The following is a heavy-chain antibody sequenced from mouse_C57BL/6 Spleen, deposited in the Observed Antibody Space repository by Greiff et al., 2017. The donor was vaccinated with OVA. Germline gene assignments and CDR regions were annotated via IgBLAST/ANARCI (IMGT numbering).Heavy chain of an antibody. CDR3: TTLYDYDGLYVDV. V-gene: IGHV1-15*01. D-gene: IGHD2-4*01. CDR2: IDPETGGT. Sequence: QVQLQQSGAELVRPGASVTLSCKASGYTFTDYEMHWVKQTPVHGLEWIGAIDPETGGTAYNQKFKGKAILTADKSSSTAYMELRSLTSEDSAVYYCTTLYDYDGLYVDVWGTGTTVTVSS. J-gene: IGHJ1*03. CDR1: GYTFTDYE.